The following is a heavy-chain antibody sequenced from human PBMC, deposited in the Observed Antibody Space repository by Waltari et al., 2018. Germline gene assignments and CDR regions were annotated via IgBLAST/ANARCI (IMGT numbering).Heavy chain of an antibody. CDR2: IWFDGSDK. J-gene: IGHJ4*02. CDR1: GFTFSNFG. CDR3: AKDAFGNTYLDF. Sequence: QVNLVESGGGVVQPGGSLRLSCATSGFTFSNFGMHWVRQAPGKGLEWVALIWFDGSDKFYADSVRGRFTISRDNSARTLCLDMDSLRLDDTAMYYCAKDAFGNTYLDFWGQGTLVTVSS. D-gene: IGHD2-2*02. V-gene: IGHV3-30*02.